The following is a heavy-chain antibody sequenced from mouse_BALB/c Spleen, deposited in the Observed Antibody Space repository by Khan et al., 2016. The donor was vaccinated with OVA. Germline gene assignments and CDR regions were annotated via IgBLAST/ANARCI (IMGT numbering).Heavy chain of an antibody. Sequence: EVQLQESGPGLVKPSQSLSLTCTVTGYSITSDYAWNWIRQFPGNKLEWMGYIRYSGGTGYNPSLKSRLSITRDTSNHQFFLKLNSVTTEDTATYYCARRDYYGHWYFDVWGAGTTVTVSS. D-gene: IGHD1-1*01. CDR2: IRYSGGT. V-gene: IGHV3-2*02. J-gene: IGHJ1*01. CDR3: ARRDYYGHWYFDV. CDR1: GYSITSDYA.